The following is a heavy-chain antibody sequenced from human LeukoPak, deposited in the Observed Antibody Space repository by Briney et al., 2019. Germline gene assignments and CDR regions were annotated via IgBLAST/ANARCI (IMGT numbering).Heavy chain of an antibody. CDR3: AREAGLHLYYFDY. D-gene: IGHD6-19*01. Sequence: ASVKVSCKASGYTFTRYYMHWVRQAPGQGLEWMGWINPNSGGTNYAQKFQGRVTMTRDTSISTAYMELSRLRSDDTAVYYCAREAGLHLYYFDYWGQGTLVTVSS. CDR2: INPNSGGT. V-gene: IGHV1-2*02. CDR1: GYTFTRYY. J-gene: IGHJ4*02.